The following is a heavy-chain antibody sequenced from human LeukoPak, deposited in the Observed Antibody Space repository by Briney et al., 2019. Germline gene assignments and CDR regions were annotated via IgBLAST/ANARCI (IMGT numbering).Heavy chain of an antibody. CDR2: IKQDVTEK. V-gene: IGHV3-7*01. CDR3: AELGITMIGGV. CDR1: GFTFSSYW. D-gene: IGHD3-10*02. Sequence: GGSLRLSCAASGFTFSSYWMSWVRQAPGKGLEWVAYIKQDVTEKYYVDSVKGRFTISRDNAKNSLYLQMNSLRAEDTAVYYCAELGITMIGGVWGKGTTVTISS. J-gene: IGHJ6*04.